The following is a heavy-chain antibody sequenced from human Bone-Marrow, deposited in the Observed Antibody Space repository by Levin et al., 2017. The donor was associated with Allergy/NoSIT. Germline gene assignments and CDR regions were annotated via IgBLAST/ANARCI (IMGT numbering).Heavy chain of an antibody. CDR1: GFSVTTTGGG. V-gene: IGHV2-5*02. D-gene: IGHD2-2*01. J-gene: IGHJ4*02. Sequence: SGPTLVKPTQTLTLTCTFSGFSVTTTGGGMGWIRPPPGKALEWLALIYWDGDKRYSPSLKSRVSISRDISKNRVVLTMTNMAPVDTATYYCAHKSASCYDFWGQGTLITVSS. CDR2: IYWDGDK. CDR3: AHKSASCYDF.